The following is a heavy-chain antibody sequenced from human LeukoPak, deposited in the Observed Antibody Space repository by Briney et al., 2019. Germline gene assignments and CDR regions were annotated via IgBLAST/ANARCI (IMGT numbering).Heavy chain of an antibody. Sequence: MASETLSLTCAVSGGSISSGDYYWSWIRQPPGKGLEWIGYIYYSGSTFYNPSLKSRVTLSEDTSKNQFSLKLSSVTAADTAVYYCAIGSPWGLFQHWGQGTLVTVSS. CDR3: AIGSPWGLFQH. CDR2: IYYSGST. V-gene: IGHV4-30-4*01. CDR1: GGSISSGDYY. D-gene: IGHD3-16*01. J-gene: IGHJ1*01.